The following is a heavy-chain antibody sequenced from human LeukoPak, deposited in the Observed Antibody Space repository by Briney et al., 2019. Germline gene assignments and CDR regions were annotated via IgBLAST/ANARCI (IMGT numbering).Heavy chain of an antibody. CDR2: IYSGGST. Sequence: GGSLRLSCAASGFTVRSNYMSGVRQAPGKGLEGVSVIYSGGSTYYADSVKGRFTISRDNSKNTLYLQMNSLRAEDTAVYYCARDLVGATTVDYWGQGTLVTVSS. D-gene: IGHD1-26*01. CDR1: GFTVRSNY. CDR3: ARDLVGATTVDY. V-gene: IGHV3-66*01. J-gene: IGHJ4*02.